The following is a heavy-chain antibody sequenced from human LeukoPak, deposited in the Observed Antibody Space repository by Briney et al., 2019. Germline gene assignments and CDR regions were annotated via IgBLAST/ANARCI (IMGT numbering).Heavy chain of an antibody. J-gene: IGHJ4*02. D-gene: IGHD5-18*01. CDR2: INHSGTT. V-gene: IGHV4-34*01. Sequence: PSETLFLTFAVYGSSFSGYYWSRLRQTPGNGQDWIGEINHSGTTNFNPALKSRVNISVDTSKVQFSLKLSSVTAADTAVYYCARVNTAMVYGSDYWGQGTLVTVSS. CDR3: ARVNTAMVYGSDY. CDR1: GSSFSGYY.